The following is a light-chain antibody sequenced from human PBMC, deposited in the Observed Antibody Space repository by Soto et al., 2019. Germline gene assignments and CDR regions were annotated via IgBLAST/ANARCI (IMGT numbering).Light chain of an antibody. CDR1: SSDVGDYNY. Sequence: QSALTQPASGSGSPGQSITISCTGTSSDVGDYNYVAWYQQHPDKAPKLMIFDVSSRPSGVSNRFSGSKSGSTASLTISGLQAEDEADYFCSSYSSSGTLYVFGTGTKLTVL. J-gene: IGLJ1*01. CDR2: DVS. V-gene: IGLV2-14*03. CDR3: SSYSSSGTLYV.